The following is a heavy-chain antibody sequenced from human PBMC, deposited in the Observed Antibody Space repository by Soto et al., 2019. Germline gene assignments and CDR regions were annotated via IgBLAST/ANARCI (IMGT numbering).Heavy chain of an antibody. J-gene: IGHJ6*02. CDR1: GFTFSSYG. CDR2: ISYDGSNK. D-gene: IGHD5-18*01. V-gene: IGHV3-30*18. CDR3: AKDLQVDTEYYYYYGMDV. Sequence: GGSLRLSCAASGFTFSSYGMHWVRQAPGKGLEWVAVISYDGSNKYYADSVKGRFTISRDNSKNTLYLQMNSLRAEDTAVYYCAKDLQVDTEYYYYYGMDVWGQGTTVTVSS.